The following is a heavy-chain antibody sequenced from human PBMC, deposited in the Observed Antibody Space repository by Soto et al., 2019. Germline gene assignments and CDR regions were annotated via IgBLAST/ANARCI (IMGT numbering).Heavy chain of an antibody. Sequence: QVPLVQSGAEVKKPGASVKVSCKASGYTFTSYYMHWVRQAPGQGLEWMGIINPSGGSTSYAQKFQGRVTMTRDTATSTVYMELSSLRSEDTAVYYCAREPPVDDSSGYYPNPDFDYWGQGTLVTVSS. CDR1: GYTFTSYY. J-gene: IGHJ4*02. CDR2: INPSGGST. CDR3: AREPPVDDSSGYYPNPDFDY. V-gene: IGHV1-46*01. D-gene: IGHD3-22*01.